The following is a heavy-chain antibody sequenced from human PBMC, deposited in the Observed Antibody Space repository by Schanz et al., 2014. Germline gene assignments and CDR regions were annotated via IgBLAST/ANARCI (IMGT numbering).Heavy chain of an antibody. D-gene: IGHD3-3*01. CDR2: IGPYNGNT. CDR3: ARDRVYRFLKGENRFYFDY. Sequence: QVRLVQSGAELKMPGATVKVSCETSGYTFTNYGVSWVRQAPGQGLEWVAWIGPYNGNTAYAQNLKGRVRMTTDTSTATAYMELRSLTSDDTAVYYCARDRVYRFLKGENRFYFDYWGQGTLVIVSS. CDR1: GYTFTNYG. V-gene: IGHV1-18*01. J-gene: IGHJ4*02.